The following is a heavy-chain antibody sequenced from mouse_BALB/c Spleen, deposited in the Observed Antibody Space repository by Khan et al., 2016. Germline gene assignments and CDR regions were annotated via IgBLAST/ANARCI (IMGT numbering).Heavy chain of an antibody. J-gene: IGHJ3*01. Sequence: EVELVESGGGLVQPGGSLRLSCATSGFTFTDYYMSWVRQPPGKALEWLGFIRNKANGYTTEYSASVKGRFTISRDNSQSILYLQMNTLRAEDSATYYCARDGTLLGRWFAYWGQGTLVTVSA. CDR3: ARDGTLLGRWFAY. D-gene: IGHD4-1*01. CDR1: GFTFTDYY. V-gene: IGHV7-3*02. CDR2: IRNKANGYTT.